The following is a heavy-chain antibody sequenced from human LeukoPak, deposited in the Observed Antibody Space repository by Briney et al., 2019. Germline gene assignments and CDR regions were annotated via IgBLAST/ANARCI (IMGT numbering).Heavy chain of an antibody. CDR1: GLTFSSYA. J-gene: IGHJ6*02. CDR3: AKDEHSSGYYYYYGMDV. Sequence: GGSLRLSCAASGLTFSSYAMSWVRQAPGKGLEWVSAISGSGGSTYYADSVKGRFTISRDNSKNTLYLQMNSLRAEDTAVYYCAKDEHSSGYYYYYGMDVWGQGTTVTVSS. D-gene: IGHD3-22*01. V-gene: IGHV3-23*01. CDR2: ISGSGGST.